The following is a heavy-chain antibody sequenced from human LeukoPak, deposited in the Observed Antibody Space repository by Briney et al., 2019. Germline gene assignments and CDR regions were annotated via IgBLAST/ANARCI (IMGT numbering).Heavy chain of an antibody. J-gene: IGHJ3*02. V-gene: IGHV3-7*01. CDR2: IKQDGSEK. D-gene: IGHD3-22*01. CDR3: ARSPLSYDSSGPDAFDI. CDR1: GFTFTTYW. Sequence: GGSLRLSCAASGFTFTTYWMTWVRQAPGKGLVWVANIKQDGSEKYYVDSVKGRFTISRDNAKNSLYLQMNSLRAEDTAVYYCARSPLSYDSSGPDAFDIWGQGTMVTVSS.